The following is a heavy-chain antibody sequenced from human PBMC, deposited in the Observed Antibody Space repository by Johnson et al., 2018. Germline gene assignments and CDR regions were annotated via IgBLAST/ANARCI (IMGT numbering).Heavy chain of an antibody. CDR1: GFTFSSYS. Sequence: VQLVQSGGGLVQPGGSLRLSCAASGFTFSSYSMNWVRQAPGKGLEWVSYISSSSSTIYYADSVKGRFTISRDNAKNSLYLQMNSLRAEDTAVYYCARGAHDYVWGSYRYFSPHEYGMDVWGQGTTVTVSS. D-gene: IGHD3-16*02. CDR2: ISSSSSTI. J-gene: IGHJ6*02. V-gene: IGHV3-48*01. CDR3: ARGAHDYVWGSYRYFSPHEYGMDV.